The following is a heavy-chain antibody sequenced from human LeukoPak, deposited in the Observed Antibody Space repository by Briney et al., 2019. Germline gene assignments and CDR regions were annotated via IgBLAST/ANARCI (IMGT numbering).Heavy chain of an antibody. D-gene: IGHD1-7*01. CDR1: GGSISSYY. J-gene: IGHJ4*02. Sequence: PSETLSLTCTVSGGSISSYYWSWIRQPPGKGLEWIGDIYYSGSTNYNPSLKSRVTISVDTSKNQFSLKLSSVTAADTAVYYCTQERAGTTVDYWGQGTLVTVSS. CDR3: TQERAGTTVDY. V-gene: IGHV4-59*01. CDR2: IYYSGST.